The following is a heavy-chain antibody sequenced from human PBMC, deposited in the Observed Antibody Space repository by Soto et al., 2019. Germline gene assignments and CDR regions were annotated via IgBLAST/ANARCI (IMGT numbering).Heavy chain of an antibody. Sequence: GGSLRLSCAASGFTFSRYAMSWVRQAPGKGLEWVSAISGSGGSTYYADSVKGRFTISRDNSKNTLYLQMNSLRAEDTAVYYCAKGLGDYIWGSYRYLVEWCYDYWGQGTLVTVSS. D-gene: IGHD3-16*02. CDR1: GFTFSRYA. CDR2: ISGSGGST. CDR3: AKGLGDYIWGSYRYLVEWCYDY. V-gene: IGHV3-23*01. J-gene: IGHJ4*02.